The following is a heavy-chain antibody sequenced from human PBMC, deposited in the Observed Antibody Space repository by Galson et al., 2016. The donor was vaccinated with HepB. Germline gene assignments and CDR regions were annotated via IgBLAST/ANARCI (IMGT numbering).Heavy chain of an antibody. CDR2: ISGSGTNT. CDR1: GFTFSSYA. D-gene: IGHD3-10*01. V-gene: IGHV3-23*01. CDR3: AKELTITIHRFDP. J-gene: IGHJ5*02. Sequence: SLRLSCAASGFTFSSYAMSWVRQAPGKGLEWVSLISGSGTNTYYADSVKGRFTVSRDNSRNTLYLQMNSLRAEDTAVYYYAKELTITIHRFDPWGQGTLVTVSS.